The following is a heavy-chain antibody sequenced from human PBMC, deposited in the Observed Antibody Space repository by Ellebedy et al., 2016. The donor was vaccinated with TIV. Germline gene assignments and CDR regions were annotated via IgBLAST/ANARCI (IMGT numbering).Heavy chain of an antibody. V-gene: IGHV3-33*01. D-gene: IGHD5-24*01. CDR3: ARGEGWIDN. CDR2: IWYDGSNK. Sequence: GGSLRLXCAASGFTFSSYGMHWVRQAPGKGLEWVAVIWYDGSNKYYADSVKGRFTISRDNSKNTLYLQMNSLRAEDTAVYYCARGEGWIDNWGQGTLVTVSS. J-gene: IGHJ4*02. CDR1: GFTFSSYG.